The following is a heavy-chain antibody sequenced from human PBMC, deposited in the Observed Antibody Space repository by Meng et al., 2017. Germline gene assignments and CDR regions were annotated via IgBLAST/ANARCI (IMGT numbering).Heavy chain of an antibody. Sequence: GSLRLSCAVYGGSFSGYYWSWIRQPPGKGLEWIGEINHSGSTNYNPSLKSRVTISVDTSKNQFSLKLSSVTAADTAVYYCAREHIVVVTAILGTKYYYYGMDVWGQGTTVTVSS. D-gene: IGHD2-21*02. CDR1: GGSFSGYY. CDR3: AREHIVVVTAILGTKYYYYGMDV. CDR2: INHSGST. V-gene: IGHV4-34*01. J-gene: IGHJ6*02.